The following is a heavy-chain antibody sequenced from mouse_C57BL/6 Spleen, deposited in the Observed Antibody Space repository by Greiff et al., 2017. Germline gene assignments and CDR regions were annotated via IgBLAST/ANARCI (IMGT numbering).Heavy chain of an antibody. J-gene: IGHJ3*01. CDR1: GYTFTDYN. D-gene: IGHD1-1*01. Sequence: EVQLMESGPELVKPGASVKIPCKASGYTFTDYNMDWVKQSHGKSLEWIGDINPNNGGTIYNQKFKGKATLTVDKSSSTAYMELRSLTSEDTAVYYCARGYCGAPFAYWGQGTLVTVSA. V-gene: IGHV1-18*01. CDR2: INPNNGGT. CDR3: ARGYCGAPFAY.